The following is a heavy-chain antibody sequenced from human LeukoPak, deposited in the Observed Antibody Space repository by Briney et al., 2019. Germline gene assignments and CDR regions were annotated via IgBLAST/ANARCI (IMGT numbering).Heavy chain of an antibody. CDR1: GNTLTGYY. D-gene: IGHD2-2*01. Sequence: ASVKVSCKASGNTLTGYYIHWVRQAPRQGLEWMGWINPNSGDTNYAQKFQGRVTMTRDTSISTAYMELSRLRSDDTAVYYCARGSIVAVPAASVFDPWGQGTLVTVSS. CDR3: ARGSIVAVPAASVFDP. J-gene: IGHJ5*02. V-gene: IGHV1-2*02. CDR2: INPNSGDT.